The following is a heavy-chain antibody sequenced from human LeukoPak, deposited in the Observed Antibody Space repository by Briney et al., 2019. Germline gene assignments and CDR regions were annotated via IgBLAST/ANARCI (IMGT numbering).Heavy chain of an antibody. CDR3: AKDIQCTY. Sequence: PGGSLRLSCAASGFTFINYAMNWVRQAPGKGLEWVSALSFSGLTTYYADSVRGRFTISRDNSKNTLYLEMNSLRAEDTAVYFCAKDIQCTYWGQGALVTVSS. CDR1: GFTFINYA. D-gene: IGHD2-21*01. V-gene: IGHV3-23*01. CDR2: LSFSGLTT. J-gene: IGHJ4*02.